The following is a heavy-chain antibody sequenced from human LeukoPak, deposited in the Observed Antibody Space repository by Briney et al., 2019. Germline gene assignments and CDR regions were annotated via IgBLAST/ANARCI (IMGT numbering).Heavy chain of an antibody. Sequence: GASVKVSCKASGYTFTSNGISWVRLASGQGLEWMGWISAGNGNTKYSQEFQGRVTITRDTSASTAYMELSSLRSEDMAVYYCARGGYCSGGSCYVDWYFDLWGRGTLVTVSS. CDR1: GYTFTSNG. CDR3: ARGGYCSGGSCYVDWYFDL. V-gene: IGHV1-18*03. J-gene: IGHJ2*01. D-gene: IGHD2-15*01. CDR2: ISAGNGNT.